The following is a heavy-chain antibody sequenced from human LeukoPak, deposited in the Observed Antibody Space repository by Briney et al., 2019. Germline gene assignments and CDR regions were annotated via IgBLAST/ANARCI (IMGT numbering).Heavy chain of an antibody. CDR2: INHSGST. Sequence: SETLSLTCAVYGGSFSGYYWSWIRQPPGKGLEWIGEINHSGSTNYNPSLKSRVTISVDTSKNQFSLKLSSVTAADTAVYYCARGRRKSLYGSGSYYPYWGQGTLVTVSS. D-gene: IGHD3-10*01. CDR3: ARGRRKSLYGSGSYYPY. J-gene: IGHJ4*02. V-gene: IGHV4-34*01. CDR1: GGSFSGYY.